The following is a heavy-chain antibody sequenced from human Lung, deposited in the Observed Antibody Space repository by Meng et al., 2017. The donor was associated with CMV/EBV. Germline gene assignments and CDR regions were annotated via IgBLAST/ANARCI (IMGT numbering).Heavy chain of an antibody. CDR1: GFTFSSYG. CDR2: IRYDGSNK. J-gene: IGHJ6*01. Sequence: GESXKISCAASGFTFSSYGMHWVRQAPGKGLEWVAFIRYDGSNKYYADSVKGRFTISRDNSKNTLYLQMNSLRAEDTAVYYCAKDRLSSSSWYYYYYGMDVWXQGTTVTVSS. D-gene: IGHD6-13*01. V-gene: IGHV3-30*02. CDR3: AKDRLSSSSWYYYYYGMDV.